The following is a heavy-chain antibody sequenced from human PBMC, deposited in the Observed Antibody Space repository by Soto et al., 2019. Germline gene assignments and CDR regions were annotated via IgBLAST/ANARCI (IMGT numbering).Heavy chain of an antibody. D-gene: IGHD6-13*01. CDR3: AKERGSNSLHPSYNWFDT. CDR2: INTDNGGA. CDR1: GYIFTDYH. V-gene: IGHV1-2*02. Sequence: QVQLVQSGAEVKKPGASVKVSCKASGYIFTDYHIHWVRQAPGQGLEFMGWINTDNGGAGSAQQFKDRVTVTRDTSITTVYLELSNLRSDDTAVYFCAKERGSNSLHPSYNWFDTWGQGTLITVSS. J-gene: IGHJ5*02.